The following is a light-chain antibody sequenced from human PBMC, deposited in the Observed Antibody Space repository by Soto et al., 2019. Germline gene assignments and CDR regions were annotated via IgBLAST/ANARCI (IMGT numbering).Light chain of an antibody. V-gene: IGLV4-69*01. CDR2: LNSDGSH. CDR3: QTGGAGSP. CDR1: SGHSSYA. J-gene: IGLJ2*01. Sequence: QPVLTQSPSASASLGASVKLTCTLSSGHSSYAIAWHQQQPEKGPRYLMKLNSDGSHSKGDGIPDRFSGSSSGAERYLTISRLPSEDEADYYCQTGGAGSPFGGGTKVTVL.